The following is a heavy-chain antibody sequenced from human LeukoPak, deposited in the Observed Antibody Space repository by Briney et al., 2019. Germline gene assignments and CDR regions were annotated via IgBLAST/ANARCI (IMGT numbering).Heavy chain of an antibody. Sequence: ASVKVSCKASGYTFTSYYMHWVRQAPGQGLEWMGIINPSGGSTSYAQKFQGRVTMTRDTSTSTVYMELSSLRSEDTAVYYCARDLGDYVWGSYEASMIDYWGQGTLVTVSS. V-gene: IGHV1-46*01. CDR3: ARDLGDYVWGSYEASMIDY. CDR2: INPSGGST. J-gene: IGHJ4*02. D-gene: IGHD3-16*01. CDR1: GYTFTSYY.